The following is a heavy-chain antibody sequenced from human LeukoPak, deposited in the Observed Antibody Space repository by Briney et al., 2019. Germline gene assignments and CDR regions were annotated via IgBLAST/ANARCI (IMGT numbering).Heavy chain of an antibody. Sequence: SETLSLTCTVSGGSISSGGYYWSWIRQPPGKGLEWIGYIYYSGSTNYNPSLKSRVTISVDTSKNQFSLKLSSVTAADTAVYYCARTPRDYDYVWGSWATDYWGQGTLVTVSS. D-gene: IGHD3-16*01. CDR2: IYYSGST. J-gene: IGHJ4*02. V-gene: IGHV4-61*08. CDR3: ARTPRDYDYVWGSWATDY. CDR1: GGSISSGGYY.